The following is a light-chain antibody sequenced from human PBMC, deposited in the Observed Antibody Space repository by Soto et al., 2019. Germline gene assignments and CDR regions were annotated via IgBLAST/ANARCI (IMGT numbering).Light chain of an antibody. CDR3: QQYEHLPLT. J-gene: IGKJ4*01. V-gene: IGKV1-33*01. CDR1: QDRGIH. Sequence: DIQMTQSPSSLSASVGDRVTITCQASQDRGIHLSWFQHKPGKAPKLRIYGASNLERGVPTRFSGSGSGTDFTFTINTLQPEDVGTYFCQQYEHLPLTVGGGTTVDSK. CDR2: GAS.